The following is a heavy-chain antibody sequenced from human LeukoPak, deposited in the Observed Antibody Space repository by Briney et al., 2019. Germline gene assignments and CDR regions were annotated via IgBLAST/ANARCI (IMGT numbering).Heavy chain of an antibody. V-gene: IGHV1-18*01. Sequence: GASLKVSCKASGYTFTSYGISWVRQAPGQGLEWMGWISACNGNTNYAQKLQGRVTMTTDTSTSTAYMELRSLRSDDTAVYYCARTGYSSGWYVPAYYYYYYMDVWGKGTTVTISS. D-gene: IGHD6-19*01. CDR1: GYTFTSYG. CDR3: ARTGYSSGWYVPAYYYYYYMDV. J-gene: IGHJ6*03. CDR2: ISACNGNT.